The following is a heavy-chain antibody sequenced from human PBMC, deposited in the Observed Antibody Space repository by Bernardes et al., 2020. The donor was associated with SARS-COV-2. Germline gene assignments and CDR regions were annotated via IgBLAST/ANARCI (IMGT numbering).Heavy chain of an antibody. J-gene: IGHJ6*02. CDR3: ARDRAGCLSPRCPTELYYYGVDV. D-gene: IGHD1-26*01. Sequence: GSLRLSCAASGFSFNTYGMHWVRQAPGKGLEWVAGIWYDGTTKYYADSVKGRFTISRDNAKNTLSLQMNSLRVEDTAVYYCARDRAGCLSPRCPTELYYYGVDVWGQGTAVTVSS. V-gene: IGHV3-33*01. CDR2: IWYDGTTK. CDR1: GFSFNTYG.